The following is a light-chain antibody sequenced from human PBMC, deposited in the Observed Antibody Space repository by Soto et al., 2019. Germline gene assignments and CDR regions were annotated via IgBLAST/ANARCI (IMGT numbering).Light chain of an antibody. CDR1: QSVNSN. CDR3: QQRGNWPT. Sequence: ETVMTQSPATLSVSPGERATLSCRASQSVNSNLAWYQQKLGQAPRVLIYGASTRATGIPARFSGSGSGTDFTLTISSLEPEDFAVYYCQQRGNWPTFGQGTKVDIK. CDR2: GAS. J-gene: IGKJ1*01. V-gene: IGKV3-15*01.